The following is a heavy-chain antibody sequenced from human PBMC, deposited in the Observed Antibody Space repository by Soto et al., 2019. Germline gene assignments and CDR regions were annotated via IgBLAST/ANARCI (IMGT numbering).Heavy chain of an antibody. CDR2: IYYSGRT. CDR3: AKRIVGATGNWFDP. V-gene: IGHV4-59*01. J-gene: IGHJ5*02. D-gene: IGHD1-26*01. CDR1: GGSISSYF. Sequence: SETLSLTCTVSGGSISSYFWTWIRQPPGKGLEWIGYIYYSGRTNYNPSLKSRVTISVDTSKSQFSLNLNSVTAADTAVYFCAKRIVGATGNWFDPWGQGTLVTVS.